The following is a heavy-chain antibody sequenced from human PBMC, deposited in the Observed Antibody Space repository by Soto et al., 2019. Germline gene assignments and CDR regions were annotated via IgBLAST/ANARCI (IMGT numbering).Heavy chain of an antibody. D-gene: IGHD6-13*01. Sequence: QVQLVQSGAEVKKPGASVKVSCEASGYTFTSYDINWVLQDTGQGLEWMGWMNPNSGNTGYAQKFQGRVTMTRNTSISTAYMELSSLRSEDTAVYYCARERSAAGTGWFDPWGQGTLVTVSS. CDR2: MNPNSGNT. V-gene: IGHV1-8*01. CDR1: GYTFTSYD. J-gene: IGHJ5*02. CDR3: ARERSAAGTGWFDP.